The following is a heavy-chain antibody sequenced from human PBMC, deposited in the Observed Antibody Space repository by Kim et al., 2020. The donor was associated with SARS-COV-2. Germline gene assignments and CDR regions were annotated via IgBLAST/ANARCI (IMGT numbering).Heavy chain of an antibody. D-gene: IGHD3-16*01. J-gene: IGHJ6*01. Sequence: GGSLRLSCAVSGFTFRDYSITWVRQAPGKGLDWISHISSSSSTIYYADSVKGRFTLSRDHSKNSLYLQMNSLRAADTAVYYCARVGGIASYSYYYYGMDV. V-gene: IGHV3-48*04. CDR3: ARVGGIASYSYYYYGMDV. CDR2: ISSSSSTI. CDR1: GFTFRDYS.